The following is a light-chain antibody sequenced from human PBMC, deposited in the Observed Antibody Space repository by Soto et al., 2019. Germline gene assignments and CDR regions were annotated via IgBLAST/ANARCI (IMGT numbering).Light chain of an antibody. Sequence: EIVLTQSPGTLSLSPGETATLSCRASQAVDRKFLAWYQKSPGQAPRLLIFGASLRATGVPDRFSGGGSGTDFTLTIRRVEPEDFSVYYCQHYSISPPVTFGQGTRLDI. V-gene: IGKV3-20*01. J-gene: IGKJ5*01. CDR3: QHYSISPPVT. CDR1: QAVDRKF. CDR2: GAS.